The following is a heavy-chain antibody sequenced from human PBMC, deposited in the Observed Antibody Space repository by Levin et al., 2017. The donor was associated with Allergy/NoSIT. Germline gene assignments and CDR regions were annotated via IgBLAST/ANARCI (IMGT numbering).Heavy chain of an antibody. J-gene: IGHJ4*02. Sequence: GESLKISCVASGFSFSTYAMNWVRQAPGKGLEWVSGISGSGGTTNHADSVKGRFTISRDNSKNTLYLQMNSLRAEDTAVYYCAKVWQRTDFIYWGQGTLVTVSS. CDR1: GFSFSTYA. CDR3: AKVWQRTDFIY. D-gene: IGHD3-3*01. CDR2: ISGSGGTT. V-gene: IGHV3-23*01.